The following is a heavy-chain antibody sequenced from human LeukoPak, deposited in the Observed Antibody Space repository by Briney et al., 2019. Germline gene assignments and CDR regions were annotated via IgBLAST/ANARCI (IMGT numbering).Heavy chain of an antibody. CDR3: ARDDRLITMVRGLDV. V-gene: IGHV3-53*01. J-gene: IGHJ6*02. D-gene: IGHD3-10*01. CDR1: GFTFSSYA. Sequence: GGSLRLSCAASGFTFSSYAMSWVRQAPGKGLEWVSVIYSGGSTYYTDSVKGRFTISRDNSKNTLYLQMNSLRVEDTAVYYCARDDRLITMVRGLDVWGQGTTVTVSS. CDR2: IYSGGST.